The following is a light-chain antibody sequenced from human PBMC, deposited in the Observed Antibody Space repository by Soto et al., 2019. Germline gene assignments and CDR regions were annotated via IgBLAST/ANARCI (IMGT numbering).Light chain of an antibody. CDR2: GNN. J-gene: IGLJ1*01. Sequence: VLSQPPSVSGAPGQRVTISCTGSSSNIGAGYDVHWYQQLPGVAPKLLIYGNNNRPSGVPDRFSCSRSGTSASLAIIGLQTEDEGDYYCQSFDSSHYVFGSGTKVTVL. V-gene: IGLV1-40*01. CDR1: SSNIGAGYD. CDR3: QSFDSSHYV.